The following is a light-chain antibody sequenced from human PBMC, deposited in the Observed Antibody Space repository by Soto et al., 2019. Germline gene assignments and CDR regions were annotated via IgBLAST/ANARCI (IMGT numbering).Light chain of an antibody. CDR3: QQYDTYSRT. Sequence: DLQMTQRPSALCASVECRATITSRPNQRISGTLAWYQQKPGKAPKLLKYDKSSLERGVPSRFSGSGSGTEFTLTISSSQPDDFATYYCQQYDTYSRTFGQGTKVDIK. CDR2: DKS. J-gene: IGKJ1*01. CDR1: QRISGT. V-gene: IGKV1-5*01.